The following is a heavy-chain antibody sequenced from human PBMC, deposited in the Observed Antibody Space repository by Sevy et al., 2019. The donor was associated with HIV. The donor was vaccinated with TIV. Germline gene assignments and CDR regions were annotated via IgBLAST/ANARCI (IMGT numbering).Heavy chain of an antibody. J-gene: IGHJ1*01. CDR2: ISGSGGST. CDR1: GFTFSSYA. D-gene: IGHD2-21*01. Sequence: GESLKISCAASGFTFSSYAMSWVRQAPGKGLEWVSAISGSGGSTYYADSVKGRFTISRDNSKNTLYLQMNSLRAEDTAVYYCANSARDHRAEYFQHWGQGTLVTVSS. CDR3: ANSARDHRAEYFQH. V-gene: IGHV3-23*01.